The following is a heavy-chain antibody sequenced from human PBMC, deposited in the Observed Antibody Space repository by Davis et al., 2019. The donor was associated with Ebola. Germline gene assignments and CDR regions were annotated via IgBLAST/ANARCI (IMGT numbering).Heavy chain of an antibody. CDR3: ARQLGGGGRDY. CDR1: GYTFTSYG. Sequence: AASVKVSCKASGYTFTSYGISWVRQAPGQGLEWMGWLSAYNGNTNYAQKLQGRVTMTTDTSTGTLYMELSSLRSEDTAVYYGARQLGGGGRDYWGQGTLVTVSS. V-gene: IGHV1-18*01. D-gene: IGHD6-6*01. J-gene: IGHJ4*02. CDR2: LSAYNGNT.